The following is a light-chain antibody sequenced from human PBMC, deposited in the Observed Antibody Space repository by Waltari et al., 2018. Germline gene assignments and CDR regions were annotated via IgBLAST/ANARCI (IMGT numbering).Light chain of an antibody. V-gene: IGLV2-14*03. J-gene: IGLJ2*01. CDR2: DVS. Sequence: QSALTQPASVSGSPGQSITISCTGTSSDVGGYNYVSWYQQHPGKAPKLMIYDVSNRPSGVSNRFSGSKSGNTASLTISGLQAEDEADYHCSSYSSSSTLVVFAGGTKLTVL. CDR3: SSYSSSSTLVV. CDR1: SSDVGGYNY.